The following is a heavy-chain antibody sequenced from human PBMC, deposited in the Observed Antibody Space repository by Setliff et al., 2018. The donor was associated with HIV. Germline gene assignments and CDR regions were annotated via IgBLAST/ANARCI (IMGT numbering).Heavy chain of an antibody. CDR2: IITILGPA. CDR1: GGTFSSYA. V-gene: IGHV1-69*13. Sequence: GASVKVSCKASGGTFSSYAISWVRQAPGQGLEWMGGIITILGPANHAQKFQGRVTITAGEYTTTSYMELRNLRSEDTAIYYCARGLGNFVPDLIGYFDYWGQGTLVTVSS. D-gene: IGHD3-3*02. J-gene: IGHJ4*02. CDR3: ARGLGNFVPDLIGYFDY.